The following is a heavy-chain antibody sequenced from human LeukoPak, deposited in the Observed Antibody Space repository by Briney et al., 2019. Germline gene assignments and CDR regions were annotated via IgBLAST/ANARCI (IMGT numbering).Heavy chain of an antibody. V-gene: IGHV3-23*01. CDR3: AKPVDGASVQRYFQH. CDR1: GFTFSNYG. CDR2: ISGGGDNT. J-gene: IGHJ1*01. D-gene: IGHD1-1*01. Sequence: GGSLRLSCAASGFTFSNYGLSWVRQAPGKGLEWVSAISGGGDNTYYADSVRGRFTISRDNSKNTLFLQMNSLRAEDTAIYYCAKPVDGASVQRYFQHWGQGTLVTVSS.